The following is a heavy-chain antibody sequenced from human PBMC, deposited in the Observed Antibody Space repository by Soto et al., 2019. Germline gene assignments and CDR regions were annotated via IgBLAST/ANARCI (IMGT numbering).Heavy chain of an antibody. V-gene: IGHV1-18*01. CDR3: AGSVPPAGY. J-gene: IGHJ4*02. CDR2: IRAYNGNT. Sequence: QVQLVQSGAEVKKPGASVKVSCKASGYTFTSYAISWARQAPGQGLEWMGWIRAYNGNTNSAQKLQARVSMPAAPSTTTADLELRTLPSDDTAVDGSAGSVPPAGYWCQGTLVTFSS. CDR1: GYTFTSYA.